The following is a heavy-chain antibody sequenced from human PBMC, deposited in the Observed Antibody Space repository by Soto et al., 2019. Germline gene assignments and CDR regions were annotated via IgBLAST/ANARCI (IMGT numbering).Heavy chain of an antibody. CDR1: GFTFNSYA. Sequence: GGSLRLSCEASGFTFNSYAMSWVRQAPGEGLEWVSTVSAGGGATYCADAVKGRFIISRDNSKNTVYLQMNSLRAEDTAVYYCVRIWFGAHAFHMWGQGTMVTVSS. V-gene: IGHV3-23*01. D-gene: IGHD3-10*01. CDR3: VRIWFGAHAFHM. CDR2: VSAGGGAT. J-gene: IGHJ3*02.